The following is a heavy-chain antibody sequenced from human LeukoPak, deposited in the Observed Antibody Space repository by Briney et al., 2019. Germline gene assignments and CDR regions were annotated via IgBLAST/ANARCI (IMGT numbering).Heavy chain of an antibody. D-gene: IGHD2-15*01. CDR1: GGSFSGYY. CDR2: INHSGST. Sequence: PSETLSLTCAVYGGSFSGYYWSWIRQPPGKGLEWIGEINHSGSTNYNPSLKSRVTISVDTSKNQFSLNLSSVTAADTAVYYCASRYCRGGNCDSGLIGINAFDIWGQGTMVTVSS. V-gene: IGHV4-34*01. CDR3: ASRYCRGGNCDSGLIGINAFDI. J-gene: IGHJ3*02.